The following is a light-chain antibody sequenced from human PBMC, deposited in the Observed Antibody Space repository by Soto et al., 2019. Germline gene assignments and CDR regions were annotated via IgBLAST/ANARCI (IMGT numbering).Light chain of an antibody. V-gene: IGKV3-20*01. CDR2: GAS. J-gene: IGKJ5*01. Sequence: EIVLTQSPGTQSLSPGERATLSCRASQSVSSSYLAWYQQKPGQAPRLLIYGASSRATGIPDRFSGSGSGTDFTLTISRLEPEDFAVYYCHHYGGSPITFGHRRLLEV. CDR3: HHYGGSPIT. CDR1: QSVSSSY.